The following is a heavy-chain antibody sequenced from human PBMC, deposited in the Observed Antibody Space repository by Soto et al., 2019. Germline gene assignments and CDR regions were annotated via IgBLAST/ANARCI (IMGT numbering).Heavy chain of an antibody. J-gene: IGHJ4*02. CDR3: TRSGDTICNHDPEHEY. Sequence: GGSLRLSCAASGFTFSTYAMNWVRQAPGKGLEWVSSTSANSAYIYYADSVKGRFTISRDNARNSLFLQMNNLRAEDTAMYYCTRSGDTICNHDPEHEYWGLGT. V-gene: IGHV3-21*01. D-gene: IGHD5-18*01. CDR1: GFTFSTYA. CDR2: TSANSAYI.